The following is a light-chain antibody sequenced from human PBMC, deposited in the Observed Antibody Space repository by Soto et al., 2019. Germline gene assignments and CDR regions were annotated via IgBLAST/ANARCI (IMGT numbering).Light chain of an antibody. CDR2: EDT. V-gene: IGLV2-14*02. CDR1: SSDVGSHPL. J-gene: IGLJ2*01. Sequence: QSALTQPASVSGSPGQSITISCAGTSSDVGSHPLVSWYQQHPGAAPKLMISEDTKRPSGVSNRFSGSKSGNTASLTISGLQAEDEADYYCGTYTGSNTLLFGGGTKLTVL. CDR3: GTYTGSNTLL.